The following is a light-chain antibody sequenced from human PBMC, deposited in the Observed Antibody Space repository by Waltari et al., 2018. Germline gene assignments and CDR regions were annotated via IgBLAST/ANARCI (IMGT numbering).Light chain of an antibody. J-gene: IGLJ3*02. CDR1: YSNIGNNV. CDR2: RND. CDR3: AAWDDSLNGHWV. Sequence: QSVLTQPPSASGTPGQRVTISCSGTYSNIGNNVVNWYQQFPGKAPKLLIYRNDQRPSWVPYRFSGSKSGSSASLAISGLQSEDEADYYWAAWDDSLNGHWVFGGGTKVTVL. V-gene: IGLV1-44*01.